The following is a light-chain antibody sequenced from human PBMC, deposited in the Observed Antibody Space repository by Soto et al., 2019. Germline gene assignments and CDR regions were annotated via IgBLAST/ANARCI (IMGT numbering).Light chain of an antibody. V-gene: IGKV1-5*01. CDR2: DAS. Sequence: DIQMTQSPSTLSASVGDRVTITCRASQSLNSLLAWYQQKPGRAPKLLIYDASTLESGVPSRFSGSGSGTEFTLTITSLQPDDFATYYCQQYDGYSPQTFGQGTKVDIK. CDR1: QSLNSL. CDR3: QQYDGYSPQT. J-gene: IGKJ1*01.